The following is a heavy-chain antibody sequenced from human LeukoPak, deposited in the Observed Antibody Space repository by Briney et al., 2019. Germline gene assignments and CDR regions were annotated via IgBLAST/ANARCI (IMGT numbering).Heavy chain of an antibody. V-gene: IGHV3-48*03. CDR2: TTSSDSRI. J-gene: IGHJ6*02. CDR1: GFTFSSYE. CDR3: ARVVYSSLMDV. Sequence: PGGSLRLSCAASGFTFSSYEMNWVRQAPGKGLEWVSYTTSSDSRIHYADSVRGRFTISRDNAKNSLYLQMNNLRADDTAVYYCARVVYSSLMDVWGQGTTVTVSS. D-gene: IGHD6-13*01.